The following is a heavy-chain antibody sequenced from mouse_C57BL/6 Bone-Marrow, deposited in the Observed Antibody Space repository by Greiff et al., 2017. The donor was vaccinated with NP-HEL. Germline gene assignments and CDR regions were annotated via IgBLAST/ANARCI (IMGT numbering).Heavy chain of an antibody. CDR3: TTRADYFDY. CDR2: IDPESGDT. Sequence: EVKVVESGAELVRPGASVKLSCTASGFTFTDDYMHWVKQRPEQGLEWIGWIDPESGDTEYASKFQGKATITADTSSTTAYLQLSSLTSEETAVYYCTTRADYFDYWGQGTTLTVSS. V-gene: IGHV14-4*01. CDR1: GFTFTDDY. J-gene: IGHJ2*01.